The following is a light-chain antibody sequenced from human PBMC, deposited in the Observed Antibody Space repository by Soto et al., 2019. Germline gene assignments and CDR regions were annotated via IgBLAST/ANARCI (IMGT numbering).Light chain of an antibody. CDR2: ATS. Sequence: TQSPGTLSLSPGERATLSCRAVQSVTSTYMAWYQQKPGQAPRLLIYATSFRATGIPDRFRGSGSGTDFTLTISSLEPEDSAVYYCQQRTRWPMTFGQGTRLEIK. CDR3: QQRTRWPMT. J-gene: IGKJ5*01. CDR1: QSVTSTY. V-gene: IGKV3D-20*02.